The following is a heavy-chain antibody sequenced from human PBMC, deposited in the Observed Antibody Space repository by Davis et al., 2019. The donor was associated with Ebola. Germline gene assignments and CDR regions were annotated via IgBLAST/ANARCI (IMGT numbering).Heavy chain of an antibody. CDR3: ASSWQLVRNGMDV. CDR2: IGPSGNSF. CDR1: GFTFSDYY. D-gene: IGHD6-6*01. Sequence: GESPKIPCEVSGFTFSDYYMSWIRQAPGKGLEWIAYIGPSGNSFYCADSVKGRFTISRDNAKNSLYLQMNSLGDEDTAVYYCASSWQLVRNGMDVWGQGTTVTGSS. J-gene: IGHJ6*02. V-gene: IGHV3-11*04.